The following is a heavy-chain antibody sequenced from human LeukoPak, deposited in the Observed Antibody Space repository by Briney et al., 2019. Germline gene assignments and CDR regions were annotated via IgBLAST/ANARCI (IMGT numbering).Heavy chain of an antibody. V-gene: IGHV1-8*01. J-gene: IGHJ4*02. Sequence: ASVKVSCKASGYTFTSYDINRVRQATGQGLEWMGWMNPNSGNTGYAQKFQGRVTMTRNTSISTAYMELSSLRSEDTAVYYCARVLRRSPHFSDGHWGQGTLVTVSS. D-gene: IGHD2/OR15-2a*01. CDR2: MNPNSGNT. CDR1: GYTFTSYD. CDR3: ARVLRRSPHFSDGH.